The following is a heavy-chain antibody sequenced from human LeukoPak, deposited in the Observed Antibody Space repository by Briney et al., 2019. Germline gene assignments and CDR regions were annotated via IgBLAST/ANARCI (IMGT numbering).Heavy chain of an antibody. J-gene: IGHJ4*02. CDR2: INSDGSST. CDR3: ARLMTATPNDY. CDR1: GFTFSSYW. D-gene: IGHD2-21*02. V-gene: IGHV3-74*01. Sequence: GGSLRLSCAASGFTFSSYWMHWVRQAPGKGLVWVSRINSDGSSTTYADSVKGRFTISRDNAKNTLYLQMNSLRAKDTAVYYCARLMTATPNDYWGQGTLVTVSS.